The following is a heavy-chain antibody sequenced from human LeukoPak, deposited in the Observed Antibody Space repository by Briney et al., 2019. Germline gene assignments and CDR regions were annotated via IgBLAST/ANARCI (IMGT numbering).Heavy chain of an antibody. CDR2: VYPSGDT. V-gene: IGHV4-59*01. CDR3: ARGGATVGTYFDY. CDR1: GASINNYY. J-gene: IGHJ4*02. D-gene: IGHD6-13*01. Sequence: PSETLSLTCTVSGASINNYYWGWVRQPPTKELEWIGYVYPSGDTNDNPSVRGRVTMSLDTSKNEFSLRLSSVTAADTAVYYCARGGATVGTYFDYWGQGTLVTV.